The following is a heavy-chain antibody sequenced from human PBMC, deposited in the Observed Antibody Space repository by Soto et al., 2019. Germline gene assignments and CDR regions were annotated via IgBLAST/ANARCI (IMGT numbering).Heavy chain of an antibody. D-gene: IGHD3-22*01. CDR2: IYYSGST. J-gene: IGHJ5*02. CDR3: ARREGDIRGFDP. Sequence: SETLSLTCTVSRGSITNFYWSWIRQPPGKGLEWIGYIYYSGSTNYNPSLTSRVTISVDTSKNQFSLKLSSVTAADTAVYYCARREGDIRGFDPWGQGTLVTVSS. V-gene: IGHV4-59*01. CDR1: RGSITNFY.